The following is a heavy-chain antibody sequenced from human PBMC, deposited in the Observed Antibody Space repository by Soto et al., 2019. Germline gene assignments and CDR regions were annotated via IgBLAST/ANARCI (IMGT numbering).Heavy chain of an antibody. J-gene: IGHJ5*02. Sequence: QVQLVQSGAEVKKPGASVKVSCKASGYTFSSYAISWVRQAPGQGLEWMGWISAYNGNTNYAQKLQGRVTMTTDTXTSXAXXXXXSXXXDXTAVYYCARDLGGGLFDPWGQGTLVTVSS. D-gene: IGHD3-16*01. CDR2: ISAYNGNT. CDR3: ARDLGGGLFDP. V-gene: IGHV1-18*01. CDR1: GYTFSSYA.